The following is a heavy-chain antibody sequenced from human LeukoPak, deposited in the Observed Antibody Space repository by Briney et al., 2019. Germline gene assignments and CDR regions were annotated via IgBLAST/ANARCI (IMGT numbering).Heavy chain of an antibody. D-gene: IGHD3-22*01. CDR1: GFSFSSYA. J-gene: IGHJ4*02. CDR3: AKRERYYYDSSGYFDY. Sequence: GGSLRLSCAASGFSFSSYAMSWVRQAPGKGLEWVSAISGSGRDTYYADSVKGRFTISRDNSKNTLYLQMNGLRAEDTAVYYCAKRERYYYDSSGYFDYWGQGTLVTASS. CDR2: ISGSGRDT. V-gene: IGHV3-23*01.